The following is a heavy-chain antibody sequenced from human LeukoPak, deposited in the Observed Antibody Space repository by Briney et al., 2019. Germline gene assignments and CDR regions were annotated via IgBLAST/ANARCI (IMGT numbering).Heavy chain of an antibody. V-gene: IGHV1-69*10. J-gene: IGHJ4*02. Sequence: SVKVSCKASGGTFSSYAISWVRQAPGQGLEWMGGIIPILGTANYAQKFQGRVTITADKSTSTAYMELSSLRSEDTAVYYCASTDLVVVAATTGYYFDYWGQGTLVTVSS. CDR3: ASTDLVVVAATTGYYFDY. D-gene: IGHD2-15*01. CDR1: GGTFSSYA. CDR2: IIPILGTA.